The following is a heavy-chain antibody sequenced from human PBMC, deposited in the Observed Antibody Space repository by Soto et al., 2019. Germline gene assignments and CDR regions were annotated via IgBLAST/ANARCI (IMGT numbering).Heavy chain of an antibody. CDR1: GGSISSYY. J-gene: IGHJ4*02. CDR3: ARWGETGVLRYFDWLPRGFDY. Sequence: SETLSLTCTVSGGSISSYYWSWIRQPPGKGLEWIGYIYYSGSTNYNPSLKSRVTISVDTSKNQFSLKLSSVTAADTAVYYCARWGETGVLRYFDWLPRGFDYWGQGTLVTVS. CDR2: IYYSGST. D-gene: IGHD3-9*01. V-gene: IGHV4-59*01.